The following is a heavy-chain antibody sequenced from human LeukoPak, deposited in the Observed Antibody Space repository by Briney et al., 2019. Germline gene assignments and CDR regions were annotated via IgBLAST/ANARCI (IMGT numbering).Heavy chain of an antibody. V-gene: IGHV3-30*02. D-gene: IGHD3-22*01. J-gene: IGHJ4*02. CDR1: GFTFSSYG. CDR3: ARIITMIVLAGGY. Sequence: GGSLRLSCAASGFTFSSYGMHWVRQAPGKRLEWVAFIRYDGSNKYYADSVKGRFTISRDNSKNTLYLQMNSLRAEDTAVYFCARIITMIVLAGGYWVQGTLVTVSS. CDR2: IRYDGSNK.